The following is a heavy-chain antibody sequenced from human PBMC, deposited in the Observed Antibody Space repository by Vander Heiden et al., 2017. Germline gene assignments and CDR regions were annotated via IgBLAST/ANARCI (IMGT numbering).Heavy chain of an antibody. J-gene: IGHJ4*02. Sequence: QVQLVESGGGLVQPGRSLRLSCSASGFTFSTYALHWVRQAPGKGPECVAVISYDESNKYHADSVKGRFTISRDNSKNTLYLQMNSLRAEDTAVYYCAKGTSSGYYPPIDYWGQGTLVTVSS. D-gene: IGHD3-22*01. CDR3: AKGTSSGYYPPIDY. CDR1: GFTFSTYA. V-gene: IGHV3-30*18. CDR2: ISYDESNK.